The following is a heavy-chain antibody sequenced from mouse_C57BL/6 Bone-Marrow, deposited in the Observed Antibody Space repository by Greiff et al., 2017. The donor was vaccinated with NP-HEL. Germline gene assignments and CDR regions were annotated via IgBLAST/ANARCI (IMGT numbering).Heavy chain of an antibody. CDR1: GYAFSSYW. CDR2: IYPGDGDT. J-gene: IGHJ4*01. V-gene: IGHV1-80*01. CDR3: ARGDYGSSRFGYAMDY. D-gene: IGHD1-1*01. Sequence: VKLMESGAELVKPGASVKISCKASGYAFSSYWMNWVKERPGKGLEWIGQIYPGDGDTKYNGKFKGKATLTADKSSRTAYMQVSSLTSEYSAVYFGARGDYGSSRFGYAMDYWGQGTSVTVSS.